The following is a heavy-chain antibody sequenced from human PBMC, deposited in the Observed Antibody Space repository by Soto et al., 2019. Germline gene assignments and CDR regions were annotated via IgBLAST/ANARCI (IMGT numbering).Heavy chain of an antibody. D-gene: IGHD3-22*01. Sequence: QVELVQSGAEVKKPGSSVKVSCQASEDTFRNYAISWVRQAPGQGLEWMGGIIPIFGTANYAQKFQGRVTITADTSANTVYLELSSLRSEDTAVXXXXXXXXDSSAYYYW. CDR3: XXXXXDSSAYYYW. CDR2: IIPIFGTA. V-gene: IGHV1-69*06. CDR1: EDTFRNYA. J-gene: IGHJ2*01.